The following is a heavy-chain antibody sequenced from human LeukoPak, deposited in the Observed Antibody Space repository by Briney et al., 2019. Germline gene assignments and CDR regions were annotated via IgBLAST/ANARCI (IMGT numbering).Heavy chain of an antibody. J-gene: IGHJ4*02. D-gene: IGHD3-9*01. CDR3: ARAQPLGSRYFAWLLAGDY. V-gene: IGHV1-18*01. CDR2: ISAYNGNT. CDR1: GYTVTSYG. Sequence: ASVKVSCKASGYTVTSYGISWVRQAPGQGLEWMGWISAYNGNTNYAQKLQSRDTMTTDTSTSTAYIELRRLRCDDTAVYFCARAQPLGSRYFAWLLAGDYWGEGTLVTVSS.